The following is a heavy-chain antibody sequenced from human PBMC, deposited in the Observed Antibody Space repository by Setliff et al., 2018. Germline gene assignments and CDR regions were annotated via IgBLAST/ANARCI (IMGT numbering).Heavy chain of an antibody. J-gene: IGHJ4*02. D-gene: IGHD2-15*01. V-gene: IGHV1-3*01. Sequence: ASVKVSCKASGYTFTSYAMHWVRQAPGQRLEWMGWINAGSGNTKYSQKFQGRVTITRDTSASTAYMELSSLRSEDTAVYYCARDGGYCSGGSCYGLDYWGQGTLVTGSS. CDR3: ARDGGYCSGGSCYGLDY. CDR1: GYTFTSYA. CDR2: INAGSGNT.